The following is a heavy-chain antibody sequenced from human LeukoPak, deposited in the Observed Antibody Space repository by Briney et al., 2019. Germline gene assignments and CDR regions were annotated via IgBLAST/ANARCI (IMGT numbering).Heavy chain of an antibody. J-gene: IGHJ4*02. Sequence: GALRLSFAASGFTFRSYGMSWVRQAPGKGLEGVSTISSSGGSTYYADSVKGRFTISRDNSKNTLYLQMNSLSAEDTAVYYCARRYCTSTSCSYFDYWGQGTLVTVSS. CDR3: ARRYCTSTSCSYFDY. V-gene: IGHV3-23*01. CDR1: GFTFRSYG. CDR2: ISSSGGST. D-gene: IGHD2-2*01.